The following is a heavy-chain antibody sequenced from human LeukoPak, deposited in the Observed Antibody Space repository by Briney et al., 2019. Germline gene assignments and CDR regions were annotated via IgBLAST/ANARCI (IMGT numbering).Heavy chain of an antibody. V-gene: IGHV1-2*02. J-gene: IGHJ4*02. D-gene: IGHD1-26*01. CDR1: GYTFTGYY. CDR2: INPNSGGT. CDR3: ARARGQWEPDY. Sequence: ASVKVSCKASGYTFTGYYMHWVRQAPGQGLEWMGWINPNSGGTNYVQKFQGRVTMTRDTSISTAYMELSRLRSDDTAVYYCARARGQWEPDYWGQGTLVTVSS.